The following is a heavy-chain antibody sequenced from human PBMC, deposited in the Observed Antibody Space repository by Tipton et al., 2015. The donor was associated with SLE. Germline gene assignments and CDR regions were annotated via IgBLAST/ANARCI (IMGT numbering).Heavy chain of an antibody. CDR2: IYDTETT. D-gene: IGHD1-26*01. CDR1: GGSISSGNYY. V-gene: IGHV4-31*03. CDR3: AREVKSGRYDWFDP. J-gene: IGHJ5*02. Sequence: TLSLTCTVSGGSISSGNYYWAWSRQHPGKGLEWIGYIYDTETTYYNPPLTSRVTMSIDRSKNHFSLRLRSVSAADTAIYYCAREVKSGRYDWFDPWGQGTLVTVSS.